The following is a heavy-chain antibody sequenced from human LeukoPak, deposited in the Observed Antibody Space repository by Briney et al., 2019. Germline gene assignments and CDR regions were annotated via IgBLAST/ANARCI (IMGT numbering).Heavy chain of an antibody. CDR1: GFTFSSYE. CDR2: ISSSGGTI. Sequence: GGSLRLSCAASGFTFSSYEMNWVRQAPGKGLEWVSYISSSGGTIYYADSVKGRFTISRDNAKNSLYLQMNSLRAEDTAVYYCARLDYYDSTSSDYWGQGTLVTVSS. J-gene: IGHJ4*02. V-gene: IGHV3-48*03. D-gene: IGHD3-22*01. CDR3: ARLDYYDSTSSDY.